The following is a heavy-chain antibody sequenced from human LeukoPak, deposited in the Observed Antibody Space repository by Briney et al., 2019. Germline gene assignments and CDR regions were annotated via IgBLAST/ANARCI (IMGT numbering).Heavy chain of an antibody. CDR3: ASDGQVGGVVSALRWLDP. Sequence: SVKVSCKASGGTFSNYVFSWVRQAPGQGLEWMGAIIRLFRISNYAQKFQGRVTITADESTSAVYMELSSLKSDDTAVYYCASDGQVGGVVSALRWLDPWGQGTLVTVSS. D-gene: IGHD2-21*01. J-gene: IGHJ5*02. CDR2: IIRLFRIS. CDR1: GGTFSNYV. V-gene: IGHV1-69*01.